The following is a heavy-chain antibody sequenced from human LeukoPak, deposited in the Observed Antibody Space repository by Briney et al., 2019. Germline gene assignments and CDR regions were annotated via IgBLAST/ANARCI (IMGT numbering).Heavy chain of an antibody. CDR1: GFTLGTYA. CDR2: ISSNGGFT. V-gene: IGHV3-64*01. Sequence: PGGSLRLSCAASGFTLGTYAMHWVRQAPGKGLEHVSSISSNGGFTYYANSVKGRFTISRDNSKNMLYLQMGSLGADDMAVYYCARGPILGTTWMNIDYWGQGTLVTVSS. J-gene: IGHJ4*02. CDR3: ARGPILGTTWMNIDY. D-gene: IGHD1-26*01.